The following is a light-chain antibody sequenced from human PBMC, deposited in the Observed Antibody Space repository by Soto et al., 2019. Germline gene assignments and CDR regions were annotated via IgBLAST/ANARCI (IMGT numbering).Light chain of an antibody. CDR1: QSFHTNY. Sequence: TQSPSTLSASVGDRVTITCRASQSFHTNYLAWYQQRPGQAPRLLIYGASNRASGIPERFSGSGSGTDFTLTINRLEPEDSAVYYCQHYDSSPGFTFGGGTKVEIK. CDR3: QHYDSSPGFT. CDR2: GAS. V-gene: IGKV3-20*01. J-gene: IGKJ4*01.